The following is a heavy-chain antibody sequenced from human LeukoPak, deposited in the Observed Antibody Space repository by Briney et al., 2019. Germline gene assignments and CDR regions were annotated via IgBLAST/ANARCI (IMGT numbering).Heavy chain of an antibody. V-gene: IGHV4-59*01. CDR1: GGSISSYY. Sequence: SETLSLTCTVSGGSISSYYWSWIRQPPGKGLEWIGYIYYSGSTNYNPSLKSRVTISVDTSKNQFSLKLSSVTAADTAVYYCARRALDQLDYYYYYYMDVWGKGTTVTVSS. D-gene: IGHD2-2*01. CDR2: IYYSGST. CDR3: ARRALDQLDYYYYYYMDV. J-gene: IGHJ6*03.